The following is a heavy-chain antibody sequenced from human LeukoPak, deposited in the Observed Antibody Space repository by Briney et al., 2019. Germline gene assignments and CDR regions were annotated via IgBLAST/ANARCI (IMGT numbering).Heavy chain of an antibody. D-gene: IGHD3-3*01. Sequence: PGGSLKLSCAASGFTFSSYAMSWVRQAPGKGLEWVSAISGSGGSTYYADSVKGRLTISRDNSKNTLYLQMNSLRAEDTAVYYCAKDPRGDVYDFWSGHFDYWGQGTLVTVSS. CDR3: AKDPRGDVYDFWSGHFDY. CDR2: ISGSGGST. J-gene: IGHJ4*02. CDR1: GFTFSSYA. V-gene: IGHV3-23*01.